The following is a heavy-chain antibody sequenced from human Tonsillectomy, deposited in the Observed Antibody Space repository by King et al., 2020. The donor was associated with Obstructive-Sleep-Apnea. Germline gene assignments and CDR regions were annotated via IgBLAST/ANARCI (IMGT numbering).Heavy chain of an antibody. CDR1: GFTLSASV. V-gene: IGHV3-30*04. CDR3: ARDRALWSHFDY. Sequence: VQLVESGGGVVQPGRSLRLSCVASGFTLSASVMHWVRQAPGKGLGWVAFMSICGNTKYYANSVKGRFTISRDTSKNTLYLQMNSLRPGDTALYYCARDRALWSHFDYWGQGTLVTVSS. J-gene: IGHJ4*02. CDR2: MSICGNTK. D-gene: IGHD3-10*01.